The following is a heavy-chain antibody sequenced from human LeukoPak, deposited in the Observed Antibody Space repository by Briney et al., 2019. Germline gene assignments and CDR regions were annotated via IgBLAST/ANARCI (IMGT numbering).Heavy chain of an antibody. D-gene: IGHD3-10*01. Sequence: GGSLRLSCTSSGFTFSTNAMTWVRQAPGKGLEWVSAISGSSGSTKYSDSVKGRFTISRDNSKNTLFLQMNSLRAEDTAVYYCAKEIGGSGSWGYFDYWGQGTLVTVYS. J-gene: IGHJ4*02. V-gene: IGHV3-23*01. CDR3: AKEIGGSGSWGYFDY. CDR2: ISGSSGST. CDR1: GFTFSTNA.